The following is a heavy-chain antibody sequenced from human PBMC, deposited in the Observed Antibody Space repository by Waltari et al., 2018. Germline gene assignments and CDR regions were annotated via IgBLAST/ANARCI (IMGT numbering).Heavy chain of an antibody. D-gene: IGHD1-20*01. J-gene: IGHJ3*02. V-gene: IGHV2-5*01. CDR2: IYWNDDK. CDR3: AHRPNNWNDGIDAFDI. CDR1: GFSLSTSGVG. Sequence: QITLKESGPTLVKPTQTLTLTCTFSGFSLSTSGVGVGWIRQPPGKALEWLAIIYWNDDKRYSPSLKSRLTITKDTSKNQVVLTMTNMDPVDTATYYCAHRPNNWNDGIDAFDIWGQGTMVTVSS.